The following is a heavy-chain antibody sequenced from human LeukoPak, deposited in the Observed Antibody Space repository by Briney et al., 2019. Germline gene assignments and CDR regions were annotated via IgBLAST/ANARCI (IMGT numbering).Heavy chain of an antibody. J-gene: IGHJ4*02. D-gene: IGHD3-10*01. V-gene: IGHV3-30*18. CDR2: ISYDGSNK. CDR1: GFTFSSYG. CDR3: AKDYYHKYYYGSGSYYYTFDY. Sequence: GGSLRLSCAASGFTFSSYGMHWVRQAPGKGLEWVAVISYDGSNKYYADSVKGRFTISRDNSKNTLYLQMNSLRAEDTAVYYCAKDYYHKYYYGSGSYYYTFDYWGQGTLVTVSS.